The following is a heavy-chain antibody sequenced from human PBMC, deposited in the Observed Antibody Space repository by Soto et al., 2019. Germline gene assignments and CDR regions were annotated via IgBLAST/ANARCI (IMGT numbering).Heavy chain of an antibody. J-gene: IGHJ1*01. CDR1: GFTFSDYY. CDR2: ISSSGSTI. D-gene: IGHD4-17*01. Sequence: PGGSLRLSCAASGFTFSDYYMSWIRQAPGKGLEWVSYISSSGSTIYYAESVKGRFTISRDNAKNSLYLQTNSLRAEDKAVYYCARVTVPKLPAEYFQHWGQGTLVTVSS. V-gene: IGHV3-11*01. CDR3: ARVTVPKLPAEYFQH.